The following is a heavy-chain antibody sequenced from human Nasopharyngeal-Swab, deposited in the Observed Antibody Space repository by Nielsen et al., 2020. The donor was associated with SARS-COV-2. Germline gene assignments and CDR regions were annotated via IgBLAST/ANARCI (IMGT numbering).Heavy chain of an antibody. CDR3: ARDGLDYDFWSAYFMDV. Sequence: GESLKLSCAASGFTFSTYNMNRVRQAPGKGLEWVSSISSSSTYIYYADSVKGRFTISRDSAQSSLFLQMNSLRAEDTAVYYCARDGLDYDFWSAYFMDVWGRGTTVTVSS. V-gene: IGHV3-21*01. D-gene: IGHD3-3*01. J-gene: IGHJ6*02. CDR1: GFTFSTYN. CDR2: ISSSSTYI.